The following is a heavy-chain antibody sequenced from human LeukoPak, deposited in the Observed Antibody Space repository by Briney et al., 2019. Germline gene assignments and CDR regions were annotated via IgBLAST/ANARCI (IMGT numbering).Heavy chain of an antibody. J-gene: IGHJ4*02. CDR2: IYSGGSI. D-gene: IGHD2-2*01. Sequence: GGSLRLSCAASGFTVSTYYMTWVRQAPGKGLECVSVIYSGGSIYYEDSVKGRFTVSRHNSKNMLYLQMNSLRAEDTAMYYCARVLGYCTSTTCLPPFDYWGQGTLVTVSP. V-gene: IGHV3-53*01. CDR3: ARVLGYCTSTTCLPPFDY. CDR1: GFTVSTYY.